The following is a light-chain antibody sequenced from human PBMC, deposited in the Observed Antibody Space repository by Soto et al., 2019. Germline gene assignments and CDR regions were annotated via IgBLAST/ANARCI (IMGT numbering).Light chain of an antibody. CDR2: RTE. CDR3: ASWFNTRASPWV. V-gene: IGLV1-44*01. J-gene: IGLJ3*02. Sequence: QSALTQPPAASGTPGQIITNSCSGSRSNIGNNIVTWYQQLPGVAPKVVIYRTEQRPSGVPDRFSGSKSGTSDSLAISGLQPEDEADYYCASWFNTRASPWVFSGGPKVTL. CDR1: RSNIGNNI.